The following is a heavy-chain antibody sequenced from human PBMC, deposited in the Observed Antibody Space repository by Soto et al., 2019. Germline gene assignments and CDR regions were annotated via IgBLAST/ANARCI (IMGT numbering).Heavy chain of an antibody. CDR2: ISGSGGST. D-gene: IGHD2-2*02. J-gene: IGHJ4*02. CDR3: AKGKGYQLLYGVY. CDR1: GVTFSSYA. Sequence: XGSLRLSCAASGVTFSSYAMSWVRQAPGKGLDWVSAISGSGGSTYYADSVKGRFTISRDNSKNTLYLQMNSLRAEDTAVYYCAKGKGYQLLYGVYWGQGTLVTVSS. V-gene: IGHV3-23*01.